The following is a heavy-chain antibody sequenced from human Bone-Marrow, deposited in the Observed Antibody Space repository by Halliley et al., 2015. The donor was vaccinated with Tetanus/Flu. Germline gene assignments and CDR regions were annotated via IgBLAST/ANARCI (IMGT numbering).Heavy chain of an antibody. CDR2: YPGDSDP. D-gene: IGHD1-1*01. Sequence: YPGDSDPRYSPSFQGQVRISADKSISTAYLQWSSLKTSDTAMYYCATSTTGLALSGGDYFDSWGQGTLVTVSS. CDR3: ATSTTGLALSGGDYFDS. J-gene: IGHJ4*02. V-gene: IGHV5-51*01.